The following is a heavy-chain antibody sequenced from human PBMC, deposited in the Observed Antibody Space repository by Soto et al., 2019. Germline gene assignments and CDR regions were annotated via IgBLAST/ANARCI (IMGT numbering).Heavy chain of an antibody. J-gene: IGHJ4*02. CDR3: AAGGSGYYAN. CDR1: GFTFSTYW. CDR2: IKTDGTYA. V-gene: IGHV3-74*01. Sequence: EVQLVESGGDLVQPGGSLRLSCAASGFTFSTYWMHWVRQAPGKGLLWVSRIKTDGTYATYADSVKGRFTISRDNAKNTLYLPMNSLRVEDAAVYYCAAGGSGYYANWGQGTLVTVSS. D-gene: IGHD3-22*01.